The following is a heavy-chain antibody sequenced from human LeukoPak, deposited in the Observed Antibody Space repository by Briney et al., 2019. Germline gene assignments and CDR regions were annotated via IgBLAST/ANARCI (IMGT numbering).Heavy chain of an antibody. CDR1: GFTFSSYA. V-gene: IGHV3-23*01. CDR2: ISGSGGSP. Sequence: GGSLRLSCAASGFTFSSYAMSWVRQAPGKGLEWLSDISGSGGSPYNADSVKGRFTISRDNSKNTLYLQMNSLRAEDTAVYYCAKPHYYYDTRRYSAGDHWGQGTLVTVSS. CDR3: AKPHYYYDTRRYSAGDH. D-gene: IGHD3-22*01. J-gene: IGHJ4*02.